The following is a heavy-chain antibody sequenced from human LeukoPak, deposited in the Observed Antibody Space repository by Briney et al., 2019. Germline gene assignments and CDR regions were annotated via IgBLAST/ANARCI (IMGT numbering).Heavy chain of an antibody. Sequence: GGSLRLSCAASGFTFSSYAMSWVRQAPGKGLEWVSVISGSGGSTNYADSVKGRFTISRDNSKNTLYRQMNSLRAEDTAVYYCVGGSGWQELDYWGQGTLVTVSS. CDR3: VGGSGWQELDY. J-gene: IGHJ4*02. V-gene: IGHV3-23*01. CDR2: ISGSGGST. D-gene: IGHD6-19*01. CDR1: GFTFSSYA.